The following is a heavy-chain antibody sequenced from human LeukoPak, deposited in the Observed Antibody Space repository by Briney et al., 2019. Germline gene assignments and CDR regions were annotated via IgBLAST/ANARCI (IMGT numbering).Heavy chain of an antibody. CDR3: ARGADTAMGYYYYMDV. J-gene: IGHJ6*03. CDR2: IYSSGST. D-gene: IGHD5-18*01. Sequence: GGSLRLSCAVSGFTVSSNYMSWVRQAPGKGLEWVSVIYSSGSTYYADSVKGRFTISRDNSKNTQYLQMNSLRAEDTAVYYCARGADTAMGYYYYMDVWGKGTTVTVSS. V-gene: IGHV3-66*02. CDR1: GFTVSSNY.